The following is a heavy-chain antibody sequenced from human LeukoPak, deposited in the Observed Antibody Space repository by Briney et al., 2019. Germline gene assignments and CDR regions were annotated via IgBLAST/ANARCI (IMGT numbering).Heavy chain of an antibody. V-gene: IGHV3-7*01. CDR2: IKQDGSEK. D-gene: IGHD2-15*01. Sequence: GGSLRLSCAASGFTFSSHWMSWVRQAPGKGLEWVATIKQDGSEKYYVDSVKGRFTISRDNAKNSLYLQMNSLRVEDTAVYYCARVSGGWLDPWGQGTLVTVSS. J-gene: IGHJ5*02. CDR3: ARVSGGWLDP. CDR1: GFTFSSHW.